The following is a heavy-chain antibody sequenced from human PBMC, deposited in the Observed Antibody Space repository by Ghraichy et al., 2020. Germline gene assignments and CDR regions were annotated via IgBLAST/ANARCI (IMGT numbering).Heavy chain of an antibody. Sequence: LTCAASGFTFSSSNMNWVRQAPGKGLEWVSSISTSSRYIYYADSVKGRFTISRDNAKNSLYLQMNTLRAEDTAVYYCARSWIEMATITAFDYWGQGTLVTVSS. CDR2: ISTSSRYI. J-gene: IGHJ4*02. D-gene: IGHD5-24*01. CDR1: GFTFSSSN. V-gene: IGHV3-21*01. CDR3: ARSWIEMATITAFDY.